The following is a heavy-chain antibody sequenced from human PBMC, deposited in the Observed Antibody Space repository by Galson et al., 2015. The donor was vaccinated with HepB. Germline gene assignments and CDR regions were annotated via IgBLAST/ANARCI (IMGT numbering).Heavy chain of an antibody. Sequence: SLRLSCAASGFTFSSYGMHWVRQAPGKGLEWVAVIWYDGSNKYYADSVKGRFTISRDNSKNTLYLQMNSLRAEDTAVYYCARDGRLETSGMDVWGQGTTVTVSS. J-gene: IGHJ6*02. CDR1: GFTFSSYG. CDR2: IWYDGSNK. V-gene: IGHV3-33*01. D-gene: IGHD1-1*01. CDR3: ARDGRLETSGMDV.